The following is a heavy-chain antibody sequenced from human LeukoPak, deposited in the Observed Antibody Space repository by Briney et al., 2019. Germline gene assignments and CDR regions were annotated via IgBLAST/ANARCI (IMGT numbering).Heavy chain of an antibody. V-gene: IGHV4-59*01. CDR3: ARGDYSNNNYHYGMDV. CDR1: GGSISSYY. J-gene: IGHJ6*02. CDR2: IYYSGST. D-gene: IGHD4-11*01. Sequence: PSETLSLTCTVSGGSISSYYWSWIRQPPGKGLEWIGYIYYSGSTNYNPSLKSRVTISVDTSKNRFSLKLSSVTAADTAVYYCARGDYSNNNYHYGMDVWAKGPRSPSP.